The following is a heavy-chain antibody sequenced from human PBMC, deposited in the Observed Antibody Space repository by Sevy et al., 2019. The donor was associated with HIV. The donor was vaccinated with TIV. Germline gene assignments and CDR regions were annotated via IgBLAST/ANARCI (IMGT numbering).Heavy chain of an antibody. CDR2: LSGNGGST. D-gene: IGHD1-7*01. Sequence: GSLRLSCVASGFTFSTYSMNWVRQAPGKGLEWVSGLSGNGGSTNYADSVKGRFALSRDNSKNTLYLQMNNLRAEDTAIYFCAKDRIWELGDAFDIWGQGTMVTVSS. V-gene: IGHV3-23*01. CDR3: AKDRIWELGDAFDI. J-gene: IGHJ3*02. CDR1: GFTFSTYS.